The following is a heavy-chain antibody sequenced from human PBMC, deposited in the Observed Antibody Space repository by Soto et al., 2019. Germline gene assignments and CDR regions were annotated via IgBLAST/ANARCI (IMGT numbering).Heavy chain of an antibody. D-gene: IGHD3-16*01. Sequence: EVQLLESGGGLVQPGGSLRLSCAASGFTFSSYAMSWVRQAPGKGLEWVSAISGSGGSTYYADYVKGRFTISRDHSKNTLYLQMNSLRGEDTAVYYCAKVRERKYYDYVWGSYTLDYWGQGTLVTVSS. CDR3: AKVRERKYYDYVWGSYTLDY. CDR1: GFTFSSYA. J-gene: IGHJ4*02. V-gene: IGHV3-23*01. CDR2: ISGSGGST.